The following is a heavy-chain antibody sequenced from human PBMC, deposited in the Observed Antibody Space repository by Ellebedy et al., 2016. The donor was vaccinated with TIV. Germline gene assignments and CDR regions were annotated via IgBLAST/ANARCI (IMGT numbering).Heavy chain of an antibody. D-gene: IGHD3-9*01. CDR2: IYYNGTT. J-gene: IGHJ4*02. V-gene: IGHV4-39*01. Sequence: MPSETLSLTCVVSGSSISSRNYYWGWHRQPPGKGLEWIGCIYYNGTTYYKPSLKSRVTISADTSNNQFSLTLSSVTAADTAMYYCARHPQNVYFRPWGQGTLVTVSS. CDR1: GSSISSRNYY. CDR3: ARHPQNVYFRP.